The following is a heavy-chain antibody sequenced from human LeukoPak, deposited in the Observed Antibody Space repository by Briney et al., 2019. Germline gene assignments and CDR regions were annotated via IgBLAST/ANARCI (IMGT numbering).Heavy chain of an antibody. V-gene: IGHV3-21*01. CDR1: GFTFSSYS. Sequence: GGSLSLSCAASGFTFSSYSMNWVRQAPGKGLEWVSSISSSSSYIYYADSVKGRFTISRDNAKNSLYLQMNSLRAEDTAVYYCARENGSGWTGAFDIWGQGTMVTVSS. CDR2: ISSSSSYI. D-gene: IGHD6-19*01. CDR3: ARENGSGWTGAFDI. J-gene: IGHJ3*02.